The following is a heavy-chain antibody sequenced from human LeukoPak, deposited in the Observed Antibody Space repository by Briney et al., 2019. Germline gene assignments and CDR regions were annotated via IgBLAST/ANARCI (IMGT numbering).Heavy chain of an antibody. CDR2: IYYSGST. V-gene: IGHV4-31*03. D-gene: IGHD3-10*01. Sequence: SQTLSLTCTVSGGSISSGGYYWSWIRQYSGKGLEWIGYIYYSGSTHYNPSLKSRVTISVDKAKNQFSLKMRSVTAADTAVYYCAREERITMVRGVIDYWGQGTLVTVSS. CDR3: AREERITMVRGVIDY. CDR1: GGSISSGGYY. J-gene: IGHJ4*02.